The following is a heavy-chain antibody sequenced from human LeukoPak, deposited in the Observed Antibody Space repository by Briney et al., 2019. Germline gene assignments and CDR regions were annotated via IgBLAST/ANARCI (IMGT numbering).Heavy chain of an antibody. CDR3: ARLTLRPKSYYYYYYGMDV. CDR2: IVPIFGTA. V-gene: IGHV1-69*13. J-gene: IGHJ6*02. CDR1: GGTFSSYA. Sequence: ASVKVSCKASGGTFSSYAISWVRQAPGQGLEWMGGIVPIFGTANYAQKFQGRVTITADESTSTAYMELSSLRSEDTAVYYCARLTLRPKSYYYYYYGMDVWGQGTTVTVSS. D-gene: IGHD4/OR15-4a*01.